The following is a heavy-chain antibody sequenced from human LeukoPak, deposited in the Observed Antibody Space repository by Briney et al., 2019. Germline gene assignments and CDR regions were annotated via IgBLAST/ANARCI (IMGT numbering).Heavy chain of an antibody. D-gene: IGHD4-17*01. J-gene: IGHJ6*03. V-gene: IGHV3-23*01. CDR3: ARVVGTVTTWGYYYYYMDV. Sequence: GGSLRLSCAGSGFPFSSHGMDWVRQAPGKGLEWVSGISPGGGPTYYADSVKGRFTISRDDSKNTLYLQMKNLRAEDTAVYYCARVVGTVTTWGYYYYYMDVWGKGTTVTVSS. CDR2: ISPGGGPT. CDR1: GFPFSSHG.